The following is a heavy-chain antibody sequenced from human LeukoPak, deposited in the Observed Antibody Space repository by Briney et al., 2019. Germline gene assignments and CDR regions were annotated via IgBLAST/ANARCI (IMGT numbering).Heavy chain of an antibody. CDR3: ARGGDSSGYLNHYYYGMDV. J-gene: IGHJ6*02. CDR2: IHYSGST. Sequence: SETLSLTCIVSGGSIRNYFWNWIRQSSGKGLEWIGFIHYSGSTYYRPTLKSRVTMSVDTSKNQFSLKLTSVTAADTAVYYCARGGDSSGYLNHYYYGMDVWGQGTTVTVSS. V-gene: IGHV4-59*01. CDR1: GGSIRNYF. D-gene: IGHD5-18*01.